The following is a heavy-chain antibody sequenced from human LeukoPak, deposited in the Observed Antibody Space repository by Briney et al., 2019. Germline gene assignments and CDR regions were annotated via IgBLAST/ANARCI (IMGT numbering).Heavy chain of an antibody. CDR1: GGSFSGYY. CDR2: INHSGST. J-gene: IGHJ4*02. D-gene: IGHD5-18*01. V-gene: IGHV4-34*01. Sequence: SETLSLTCAVYGGSFSGYYWSWIRQPPGKGLEWIGEINHSGSTNYNPPLKSRVTISVDTSKNQFSLKLSSVTAADTAVYYCAGGYSYAGDYWGQGTLVTVSS. CDR3: AGGYSYAGDY.